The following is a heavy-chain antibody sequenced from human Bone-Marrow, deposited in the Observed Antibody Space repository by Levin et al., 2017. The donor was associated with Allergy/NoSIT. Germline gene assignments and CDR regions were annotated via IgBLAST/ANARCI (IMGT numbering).Heavy chain of an antibody. D-gene: IGHD1-1*01. V-gene: IGHV1-69*13. CDR2: IIPIFHTT. CDR3: ARGSGTTGTTFASALDN. CDR1: GVTFSNYA. J-gene: IGHJ4*02. Sequence: SVKVSCKASGVTFSNYAVNWVRQAPGQGLEWLGQIIPIFHTTNYAQNFQGRVTLTADESTSTAYMELSRLTSDDTAVYYCARGSGTTGTTFASALDNWGQGTQVTVSS.